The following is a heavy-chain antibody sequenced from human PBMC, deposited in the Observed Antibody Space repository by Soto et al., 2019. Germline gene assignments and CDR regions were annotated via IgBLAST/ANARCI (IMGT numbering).Heavy chain of an antibody. Sequence: SQTLSLTCAISGDSVSSNSAAWNWIRQSPSRGLERLGRTYYRSKWYNDYAVSVKSRITINPDTSKNQFSLQLNSVTPEDTAVYYCARVYYDFWSGYEDYYGMDVWGQGTTVTVSS. V-gene: IGHV6-1*01. CDR3: ARVYYDFWSGYEDYYGMDV. D-gene: IGHD3-3*01. J-gene: IGHJ6*02. CDR2: TYYRSKWYN. CDR1: GDSVSSNSAA.